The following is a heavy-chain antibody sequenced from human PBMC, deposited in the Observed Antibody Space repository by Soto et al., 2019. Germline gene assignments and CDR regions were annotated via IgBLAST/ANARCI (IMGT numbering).Heavy chain of an antibody. V-gene: IGHV1-69*13. J-gene: IGHJ6*02. CDR3: ARGDFKFDSSSVVWHPGRMDV. D-gene: IGHD6-6*01. Sequence: WASVKVSCKASGGTFSSYAISWVRQAPGQGLEWMGGIIPIFGTANYAQKFQGRVTITADESTSTAYMELSSLRSEDTAVYYCARGDFKFDSSSVVWHPGRMDVWGQGTTVTVSS. CDR1: GGTFSSYA. CDR2: IIPIFGTA.